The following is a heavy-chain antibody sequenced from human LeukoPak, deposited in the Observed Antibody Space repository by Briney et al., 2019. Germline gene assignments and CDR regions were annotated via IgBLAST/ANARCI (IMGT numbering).Heavy chain of an antibody. CDR2: ISGSGGST. CDR1: GFTFTTYA. J-gene: IGHJ4*02. Sequence: GGSLRLSCAASGFTFTTYAMTWVRQAPGKGLEWVSTISGSGGSTYYADSVKGRFTISRDNSKNTLYLQMNSLRAEDTAVYYCAKGEDYGGNYFDYWGQGTLVTVSS. V-gene: IGHV3-23*01. D-gene: IGHD4-23*01. CDR3: AKGEDYGGNYFDY.